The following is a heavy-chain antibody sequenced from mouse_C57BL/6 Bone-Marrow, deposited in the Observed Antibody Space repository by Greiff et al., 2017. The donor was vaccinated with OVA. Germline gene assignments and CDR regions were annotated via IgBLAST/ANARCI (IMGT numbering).Heavy chain of an antibody. CDR1: GYTFTDYY. CDR3: ARDYSNYFYYAMDY. D-gene: IGHD2-5*01. CDR2: IYPGSGNT. Sequence: QVQLKESGAELVRPGASVKLSCKASGYTFTDYYINWVKQRPGQGLEWIARIYPGSGNTYYNEKFKGKATLTAEKSSSTAYMQLSSLTSEDSAVYFCARDYSNYFYYAMDYWGQGTSVTVSS. J-gene: IGHJ4*01. V-gene: IGHV1-76*01.